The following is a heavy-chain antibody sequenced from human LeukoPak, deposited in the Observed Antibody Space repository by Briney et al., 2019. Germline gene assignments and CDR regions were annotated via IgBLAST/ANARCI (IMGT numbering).Heavy chain of an antibody. J-gene: IGHJ6*02. D-gene: IGHD3-22*01. CDR1: GFTFSSYS. V-gene: IGHV3-21*01. Sequence: GGSLSLSCAASGFTFSSYSMNWVRQAPGKGLEWVSSISSSSRYIYYADSVNGRFTISRDNAKNSLYLQMNSLRAEDTAVYYCARDPSYYDSSGYYYYGMDVWGQGTTVTVSS. CDR2: ISSSSRYI. CDR3: ARDPSYYDSSGYYYYGMDV.